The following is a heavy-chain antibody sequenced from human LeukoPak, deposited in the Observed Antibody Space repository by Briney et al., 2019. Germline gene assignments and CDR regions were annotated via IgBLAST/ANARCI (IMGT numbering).Heavy chain of an antibody. CDR2: IYHSGST. CDR1: GGSISSGDYY. CDR3: ARLPAAAATGYYGMDV. J-gene: IGHJ6*04. V-gene: IGHV4-30-4*01. Sequence: SETLSLTCTVSGGSISSGDYYWSWIRQPPGKGLEWIGYIYHSGSTNYNPSLKSRVTISVDTSKNQFSLKLSSVTAADTAVYYCARLPAAAATGYYGMDVWGKGTTVTVSS. D-gene: IGHD6-13*01.